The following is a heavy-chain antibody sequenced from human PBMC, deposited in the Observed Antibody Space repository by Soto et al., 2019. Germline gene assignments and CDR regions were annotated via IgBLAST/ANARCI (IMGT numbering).Heavy chain of an antibody. J-gene: IGHJ6*02. V-gene: IGHV3-48*03. CDR3: ARDSRNSYGLDV. Sequence: PGGSLRLSCAASGFTFSSFEMNWVRQAPGKGLEWLSYISGSGSTIYYADSVKGRFTTSRDNAKNSLYLQMNTLSAEDTALYYCARDSRNSYGLDVWGQGTTVTVSS. CDR2: ISGSGSTI. CDR1: GFTFSSFE.